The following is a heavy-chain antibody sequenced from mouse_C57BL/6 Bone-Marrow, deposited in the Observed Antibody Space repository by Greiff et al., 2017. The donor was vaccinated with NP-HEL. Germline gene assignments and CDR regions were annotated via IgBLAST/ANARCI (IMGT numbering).Heavy chain of an antibody. Sequence: EVQVVESGGGLVKPGGSLKLSCAASGFTFSDYGMHWVRQAPEKGLEWVAYISSGSSTIYYADTVKGRFTISRDNAKNTLFLQMTSLRSEDTAMYYCARQDYDYDDAFAYWGQGTLVTVSA. J-gene: IGHJ3*01. V-gene: IGHV5-17*01. CDR2: ISSGSSTI. D-gene: IGHD2-4*01. CDR3: ARQDYDYDDAFAY. CDR1: GFTFSDYG.